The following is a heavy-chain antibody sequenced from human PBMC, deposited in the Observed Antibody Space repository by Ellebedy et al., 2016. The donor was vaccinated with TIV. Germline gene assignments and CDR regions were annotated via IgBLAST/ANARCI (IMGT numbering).Heavy chain of an antibody. V-gene: IGHV3-30-3*01. CDR2: ISYDGSNS. D-gene: IGHD2-15*01. CDR1: GFTFSNYA. CDR3: AREIDSPAAYCSGESCYPDY. Sequence: GGSLRLSCVASGFTFSNYAMHWVRQAPGKGLEWVAVISYDGSNSHYADSVKGRFTISRDNSKNTQYLQMNSLRAEDTSVYYCAREIDSPAAYCSGESCYPDYWGQGTLVTVSS. J-gene: IGHJ4*02.